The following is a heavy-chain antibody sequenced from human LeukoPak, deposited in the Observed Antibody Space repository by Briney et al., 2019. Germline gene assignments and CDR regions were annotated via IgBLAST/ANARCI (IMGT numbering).Heavy chain of an antibody. V-gene: IGHV4-59*01. Sequence: SETLSLTCTVSGGSISSYYWSWIRQPPGKGLEWIGYIHYSGSTNYNPSLKSRVTISVDTSKNQFSLKLSSVTAADTAVYYCARTGGKRWLQGYFDYWGQGTLVTVSS. J-gene: IGHJ4*02. CDR1: GGSISSYY. CDR3: ARTGGKRWLQGYFDY. D-gene: IGHD5-24*01. CDR2: IHYSGST.